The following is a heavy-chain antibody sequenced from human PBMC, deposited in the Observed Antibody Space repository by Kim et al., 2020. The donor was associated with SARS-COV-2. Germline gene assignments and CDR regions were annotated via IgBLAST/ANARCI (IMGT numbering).Heavy chain of an antibody. D-gene: IGHD3-22*01. V-gene: IGHV3-53*01. CDR1: GFTVSSNY. J-gene: IGHJ3*02. CDR2: IYSGGST. CDR3: ARALSGSGYYAETLDAFDI. Sequence: GGSLRLSCAASGFTVSSNYMSWVRQAPGKGLEWVSVIYSGGSTYYADSVKGRFTISRDNSKNTLYLQMNSLRAEDTAVYYCARALSGSGYYAETLDAFDIWGQGTMVTVSS.